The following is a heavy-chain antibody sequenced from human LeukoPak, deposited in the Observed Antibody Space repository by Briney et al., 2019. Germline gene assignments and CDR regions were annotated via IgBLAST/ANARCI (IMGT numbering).Heavy chain of an antibody. J-gene: IGHJ4*02. D-gene: IGHD6-19*01. CDR1: GYSISSGYY. Sequence: SEPLSLTCTVSGYSISSGYYWGWIRQPPGKGLEWIGCIYHSGSTYYNPSLKSRVTISVDTSKNQFSLRLSSVTAADTAVYFCARQRPGYSSGRQFDSWGQGTLVTVSS. V-gene: IGHV4-38-2*02. CDR3: ARQRPGYSSGRQFDS. CDR2: IYHSGST.